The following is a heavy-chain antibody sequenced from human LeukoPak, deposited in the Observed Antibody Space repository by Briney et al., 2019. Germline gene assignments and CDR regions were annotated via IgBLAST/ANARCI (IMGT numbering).Heavy chain of an antibody. CDR2: ISGSGRST. Sequence: GGSLRLSCAASGFTFSSYAMSWVRQAPGKGLEWVSAISGSGRSTYYADSVKGRFTISRDNSKNTLYLQMNSLRPEDTAIYYCAKDQGFGDPPSDYWGQGTLVTVSS. CDR3: AKDQGFGDPPSDY. J-gene: IGHJ4*02. CDR1: GFTFSSYA. V-gene: IGHV3-23*01. D-gene: IGHD3-10*01.